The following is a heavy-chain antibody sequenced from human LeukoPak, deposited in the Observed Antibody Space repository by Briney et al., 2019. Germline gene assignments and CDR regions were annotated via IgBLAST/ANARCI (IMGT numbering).Heavy chain of an antibody. V-gene: IGHV3-7*01. Sequence: GGSLRLSCAASGFTFSSYWTSWVRQAPGKGLEWVANIKQDGSEKYYVDSVKGRFTISRDNAKNSLYLQMNSLRAEDTAVYYCARDHIQWLNTFDYWGQGTLVTVSS. CDR2: IKQDGSEK. CDR1: GFTFSSYW. J-gene: IGHJ4*02. D-gene: IGHD6-19*01. CDR3: ARDHIQWLNTFDY.